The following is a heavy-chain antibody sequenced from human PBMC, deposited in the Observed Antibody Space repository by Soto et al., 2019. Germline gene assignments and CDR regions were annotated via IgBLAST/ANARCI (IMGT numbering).Heavy chain of an antibody. CDR3: ARDPPYGSGTSQNYGMDV. CDR1: GFTFNTYW. D-gene: IGHD3-10*01. Sequence: EVQLVESGGGLVQPGGSLRLSCAASGFTFNTYWMTWVRQAPGKGLEWVANIKQDGSETYYVDSVKGRFTISRDNAKNSLYLQMNRLRAEDTAVYYWARDPPYGSGTSQNYGMDVWGQGTTVTVSS. V-gene: IGHV3-7*04. CDR2: IKQDGSET. J-gene: IGHJ6*02.